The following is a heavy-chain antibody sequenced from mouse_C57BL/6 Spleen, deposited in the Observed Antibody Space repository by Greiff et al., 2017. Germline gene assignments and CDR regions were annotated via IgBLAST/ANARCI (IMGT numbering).Heavy chain of an antibody. CDR3: ARAGYYGFDY. V-gene: IGHV1-42*01. Sequence: VQLQQSGPELVKPGASVKISCKASGYSFTGYYMNWVKQSPEKSLEWIGEINPSTGGTTYNQKFKAKATLTVDKSSSTAYMQRKSLTSEDSAVYFCARAGYYGFDYWGQGTPLTVSS. D-gene: IGHD1-1*01. CDR1: GYSFTGYY. J-gene: IGHJ2*01. CDR2: INPSTGGT.